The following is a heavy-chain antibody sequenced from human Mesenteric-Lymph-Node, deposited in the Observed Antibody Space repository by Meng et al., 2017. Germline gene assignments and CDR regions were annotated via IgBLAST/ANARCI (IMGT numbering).Heavy chain of an antibody. CDR3: ARGPHPHGDP. CDR1: GWSFSGYY. V-gene: IGHV4-34*01. J-gene: IGHJ5*02. Sequence: QGHCQHGGVGLLKPSVTLSLSCAVYGWSFSGYYWSWIRQAPGKGLEWIGEINHSGCTNYNPSLKGRVTISVDTSKNQFSLKLSSVAAADTAVYYCARGPHPHGDPWGQGTLVTVSS. CDR2: INHSGCT.